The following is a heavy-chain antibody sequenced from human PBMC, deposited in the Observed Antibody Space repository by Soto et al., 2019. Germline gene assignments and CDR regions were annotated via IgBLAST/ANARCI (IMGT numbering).Heavy chain of an antibody. D-gene: IGHD3-22*01. Sequence: GGSLRLSCAASGLTFSNAWMSWVRQAPGKGLEWVGRIKSKTDGGTTDYAAPVKGRFTISRDDSKNTLYLQMNSLKTEDTAVYYCTTDSSVYYYDSSGYPYFDYWGHGTLVAVSS. J-gene: IGHJ4*01. V-gene: IGHV3-15*01. CDR3: TTDSSVYYYDSSGYPYFDY. CDR1: GLTFSNAW. CDR2: IKSKTDGGTT.